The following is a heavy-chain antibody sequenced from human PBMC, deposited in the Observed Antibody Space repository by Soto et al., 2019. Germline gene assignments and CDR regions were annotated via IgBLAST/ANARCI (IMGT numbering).Heavy chain of an antibody. Sequence: ASVKVSCKASGYTFTGYYMHWVRQAPGQGLEWMGWINPNSGGTNYAQKFQGWVTMTRDTSISTAYMELSRLRSDDTAAYYCARESGPWLPYYYYGMDVWGQGTTVTVSS. V-gene: IGHV1-2*04. J-gene: IGHJ6*02. D-gene: IGHD5-12*01. CDR1: GYTFTGYY. CDR3: ARESGPWLPYYYYGMDV. CDR2: INPNSGGT.